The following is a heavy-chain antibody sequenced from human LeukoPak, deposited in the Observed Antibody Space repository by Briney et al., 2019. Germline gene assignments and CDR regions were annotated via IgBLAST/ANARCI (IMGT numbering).Heavy chain of an antibody. CDR1: GFSFRGHW. Sequence: PGGSLRLSCAASGFSFRGHWMNWVRQPPGKGLEWVANIKADGSEKYYVDSVKGRFTISRDDAKRTVDLQMDNLRAEDTAIYYCAYRNNFEYWGQGALVTVSS. CDR3: AYRNNFEY. CDR2: IKADGSEK. D-gene: IGHD1-26*01. V-gene: IGHV3-7*05. J-gene: IGHJ4*02.